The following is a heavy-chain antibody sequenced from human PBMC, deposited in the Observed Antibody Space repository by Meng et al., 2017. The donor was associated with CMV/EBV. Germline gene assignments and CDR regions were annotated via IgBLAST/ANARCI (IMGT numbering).Heavy chain of an antibody. D-gene: IGHD1-26*01. CDR2: IKQDGSEK. J-gene: IGHJ1*01. Sequence: GESLKISCAASGFTFSNAWMSWVRQAPGKGLEWVANIKQDGSEKYYVDPVKGRFTISRDNAKNSLYLQMNSLRAEDTAVYYCARDRWVGATRFFQHWGQGTLVTVSS. CDR1: GFTFSNAW. V-gene: IGHV3-7*01. CDR3: ARDRWVGATRFFQH.